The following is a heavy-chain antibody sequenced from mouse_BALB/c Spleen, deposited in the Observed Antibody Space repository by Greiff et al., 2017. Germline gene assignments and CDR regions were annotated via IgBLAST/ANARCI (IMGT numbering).Heavy chain of an antibody. D-gene: IGHD2-4*01. Sequence: EVQGVESGPGLVKPSQSLSLTCTVTGYSITSDYAWNWIRQFPGNKLEWMGYISYSGSTSYNPSLKSRISITRDTSKNQFFLQLNSVTTEDTATYYCARRDYDYYFDYWGQGTTLTVSS. CDR3: ARRDYDYYFDY. CDR2: ISYSGST. CDR1: GYSITSDYA. V-gene: IGHV3-2*02. J-gene: IGHJ2*01.